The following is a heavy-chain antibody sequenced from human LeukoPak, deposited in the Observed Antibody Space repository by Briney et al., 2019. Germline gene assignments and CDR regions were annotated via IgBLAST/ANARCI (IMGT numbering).Heavy chain of an antibody. V-gene: IGHV3-21*01. Sequence: GGSLRLSCAAPGFSFSSYSMNWVRQAPGKGLEWVSSISSSSSYIYYADSLKGRFTISRDNAKNSLFLQMNSLRADDTAVYYCARDSGAGTYYYYYYTDVWGKGTTVTVSS. CDR2: ISSSSSYI. CDR1: GFSFSSYS. J-gene: IGHJ6*03. CDR3: ARDSGAGTYYYYYYTDV.